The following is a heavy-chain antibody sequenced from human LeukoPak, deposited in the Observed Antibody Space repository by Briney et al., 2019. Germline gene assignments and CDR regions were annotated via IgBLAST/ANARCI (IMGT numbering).Heavy chain of an antibody. D-gene: IGHD4-17*01. CDR3: ARQTMTTADAFDI. V-gene: IGHV4-34*01. CDR1: GGSFSGYY. Sequence: PSETLSLTCAVSGGSFSGYYWSWIRQPPGKGLEWIGEINHSGSTNYNPSLKSRVTISVDTSKNQFSLKLSSVTAADTAVYYCARQTMTTADAFDIWGQGTMVTVSS. J-gene: IGHJ3*02. CDR2: INHSGST.